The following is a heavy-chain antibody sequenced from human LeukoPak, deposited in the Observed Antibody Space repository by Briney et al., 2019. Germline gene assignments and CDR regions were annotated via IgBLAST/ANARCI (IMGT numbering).Heavy chain of an antibody. CDR2: TSWNSGSI. J-gene: IGHJ4*02. V-gene: IGHV3-9*01. CDR1: GFTFDDYA. D-gene: IGHD5-12*01. CDR3: AKDMGSSGYEPYYFDY. Sequence: GRSLRLSCAASGFTFDDYAMHWVRQAPGKGLEWVSGTSWNSGSIGYADSVKGRFTISRDNAKNSLYLQMNSLRAEDTALYYCAKDMGSSGYEPYYFDYWGQGTLVTVSS.